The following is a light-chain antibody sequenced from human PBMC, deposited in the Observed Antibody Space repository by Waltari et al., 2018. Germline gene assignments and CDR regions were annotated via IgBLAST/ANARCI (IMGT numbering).Light chain of an antibody. CDR1: SLRSFY. CDR2: GKN. Sequence: SSELTQDPAVSVALGQTVRITCQGDSLRSFYATWYQQKPGQAPVLVIFGKNNRPSGIPDQFSASNSGNTASLTIAGAQADDEAAYYCNSRDSSGNRVVFGGGTKLTVL. CDR3: NSRDSSGNRVV. V-gene: IGLV3-19*01. J-gene: IGLJ2*01.